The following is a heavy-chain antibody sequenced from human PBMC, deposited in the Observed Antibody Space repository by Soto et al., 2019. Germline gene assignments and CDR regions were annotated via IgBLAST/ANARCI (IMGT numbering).Heavy chain of an antibody. J-gene: IGHJ5*02. CDR3: TREGCSGGSCSFDP. CDR1: GFTFSSYW. V-gene: IGHV3-74*01. Sequence: GGSLRLSCAVSGFTFSSYWMHWVRQAPGKGLVWVSRINSDGSSTDYADSVKGRFTIPRDNAKNTLYLQMNSLRAEDTAVYYCTREGCSGGSCSFDPWGQGTLVTVSS. D-gene: IGHD2-15*01. CDR2: INSDGSST.